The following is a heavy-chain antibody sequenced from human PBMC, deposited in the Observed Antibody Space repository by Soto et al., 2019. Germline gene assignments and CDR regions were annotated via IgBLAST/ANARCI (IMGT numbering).Heavy chain of an antibody. CDR2: ISSSGSTI. D-gene: IGHD5-12*01. Sequence: GGSLRLSCAASGFTFSSYEMNWVRQAPGKGLEWVSYISSSGSTIYYADSVKGRFTISRDNAKNSLYLQMNSLRAEDTAVYYCARDKSGYDLYYFDYWGQGTLVTVSS. CDR3: ARDKSGYDLYYFDY. J-gene: IGHJ4*02. CDR1: GFTFSSYE. V-gene: IGHV3-48*03.